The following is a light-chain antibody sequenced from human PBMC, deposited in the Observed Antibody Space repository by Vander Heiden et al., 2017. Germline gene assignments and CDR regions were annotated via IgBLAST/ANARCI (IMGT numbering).Light chain of an antibody. CDR3: QQYSNYSPGT. Sequence: DIQTTQSPGTLSASVGDRVIITCRASQRISRWLAWKQQKPGITPKLLIYKASSLGSGVPSRFSGSGSGTEFSLTVSSLQPDDFATSYCQQYSNYSPGTFGQGTTLEIK. V-gene: IGKV1-5*03. CDR2: KAS. CDR1: QRISRW. J-gene: IGKJ2*01.